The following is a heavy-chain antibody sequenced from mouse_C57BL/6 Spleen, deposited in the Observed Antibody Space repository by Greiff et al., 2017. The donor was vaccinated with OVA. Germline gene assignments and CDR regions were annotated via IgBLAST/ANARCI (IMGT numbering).Heavy chain of an antibody. CDR3: FYYDYDGFAC. V-gene: IGHV5-17*01. CDR2: ISSGSSTI. CDR1: GFTFSDYG. J-gene: IGHJ3*01. D-gene: IGHD2-4*01. Sequence: EVKLMESGGGLVKPGGSLKLSCAASGFTFSDYGMHWVRQAPEKGLEWVAYISSGSSTIYYADTVKGRFTISRDNAKNTLFLQMTSLRSEDTAMYYSFYYDYDGFACWGQGTLVTVSA.